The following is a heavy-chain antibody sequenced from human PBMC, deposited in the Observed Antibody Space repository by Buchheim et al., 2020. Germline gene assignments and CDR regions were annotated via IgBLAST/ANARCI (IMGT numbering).Heavy chain of an antibody. CDR3: ARLVSKVYCSSTSCPAGNYYYGMDV. CDR2: IYYSGST. Sequence: QVQLQESGPGLVKPSQTLSITCTVSGGSISSGGYYWSWIRQHPGKGLEWIGYIYYSGSTYYNPSLKSRVTISVDTSKNQFSLKLSSVTAADTAVYYCARLVSKVYCSSTSCPAGNYYYGMDVWGQGTT. V-gene: IGHV4-31*03. J-gene: IGHJ6*02. D-gene: IGHD2-2*01. CDR1: GGSISSGGYY.